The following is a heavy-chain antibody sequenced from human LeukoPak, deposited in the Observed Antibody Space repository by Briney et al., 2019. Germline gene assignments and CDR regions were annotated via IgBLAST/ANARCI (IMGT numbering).Heavy chain of an antibody. CDR1: GSTFTGYY. V-gene: IGHV1-2*02. CDR2: IIPNSGGT. D-gene: IGHD1-26*01. Sequence: ASVKVSCKASGSTFTGYYMHWVRQAPGQGLEWMGWIIPNSGGTNYAQKFQGRVTMTRDTSISTAYMELSRLRSDDTAVYYCAREPVGVGATTLDYRGQGTLLTVSS. J-gene: IGHJ4*02. CDR3: AREPVGVGATTLDY.